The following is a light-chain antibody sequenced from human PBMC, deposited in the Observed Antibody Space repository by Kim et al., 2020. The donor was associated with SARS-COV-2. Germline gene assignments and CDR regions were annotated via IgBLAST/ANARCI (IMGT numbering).Light chain of an antibody. CDR3: QVWDSSSDPPV. Sequence: APGKAGWITCGGNNIGSKSVHWYQQKPGQAPVLVIYYDSDRPAGMPERFSGSNSGNTATLTISRVEAGDEADYYCQVWDSSSDPPVFGGGTQLTVL. CDR2: YDS. V-gene: IGLV3-21*04. J-gene: IGLJ3*02. CDR1: NIGSKS.